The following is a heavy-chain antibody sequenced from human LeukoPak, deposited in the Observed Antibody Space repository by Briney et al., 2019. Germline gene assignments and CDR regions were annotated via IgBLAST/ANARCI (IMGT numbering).Heavy chain of an antibody. CDR2: INHSGST. D-gene: IGHD1-26*01. CDR1: GGSFSGYY. CDR3: AREAVGATGWFDP. J-gene: IGHJ5*02. Sequence: SETLSLTYAVYGGSFSGYYWSWIRQPPGKGLEWIGEINHSGSTNYNPSLKSRVTISVDTSKNQFSLKLSSVTAADTAVHYCAREAVGATGWFDPWGQGTLVTVSS. V-gene: IGHV4-34*01.